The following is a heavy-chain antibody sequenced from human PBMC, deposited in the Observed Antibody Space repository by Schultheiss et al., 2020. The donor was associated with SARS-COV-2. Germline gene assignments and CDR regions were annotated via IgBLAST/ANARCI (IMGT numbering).Heavy chain of an antibody. Sequence: SQTLSLTCAVYGGSFSGYYWSWIRQPPGKGLEWIGYIYYSGSTNYNPSLKSRVTISVDTSKNQFSLKLSSVTAADTAVYYCAKVCNWNDVGSGPFDYWGQGTLVTVSS. V-gene: IGHV4-59*01. CDR2: IYYSGST. CDR3: AKVCNWNDVGSGPFDY. D-gene: IGHD1-1*01. CDR1: GGSFSGYY. J-gene: IGHJ4*02.